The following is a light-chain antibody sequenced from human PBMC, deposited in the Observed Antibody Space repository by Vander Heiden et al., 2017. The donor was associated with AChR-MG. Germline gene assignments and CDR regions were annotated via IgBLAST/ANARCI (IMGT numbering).Light chain of an antibody. CDR3: QQYGSSPWT. V-gene: IGKV3-20*01. Sequence: IVLTQSPGTLFLSQGDRATPSCRAGQGVTSSYLAWYQQKPGQAPRLLIYGASSRATGIPDRFSGSGSGTDFTLTISRLEPEDFAVYYCQQYGSSPWTFGQGTKVEIK. CDR2: GAS. J-gene: IGKJ1*01. CDR1: QGVTSSY.